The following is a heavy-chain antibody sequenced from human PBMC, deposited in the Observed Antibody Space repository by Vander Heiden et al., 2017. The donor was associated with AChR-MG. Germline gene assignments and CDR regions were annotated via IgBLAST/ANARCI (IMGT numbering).Heavy chain of an antibody. CDR2: INHGGST. CDR1: RGSFSNYY. CDR3: ARQTYDYIWGSYRYLYFDL. D-gene: IGHD3-16*02. Sequence: QVQLQLWGAGLLKPSETLSLTCTFYRGSFSNYYWSWIRQPPGKGLEWIGEINHGGSTNYNPSLKTRVTMSVDTSKNQFSLKLNSVTAADTAVYYCARQTYDYIWGSYRYLYFDLWGRGTLGTVSS. V-gene: IGHV4-34*01. J-gene: IGHJ2*01.